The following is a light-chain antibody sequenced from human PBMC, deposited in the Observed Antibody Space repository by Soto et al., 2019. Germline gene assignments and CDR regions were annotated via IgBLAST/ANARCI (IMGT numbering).Light chain of an antibody. CDR1: QGIGND. CDR3: LQDFHFPLS. Sequence: AIQMTQSPSTLSASVGDRVTITGRASQGIGNDLAWYQQKPGKAPKLLIYAASTLQSGVPSRFSGNGSGTDFTLTISSLQPGDLASYYCLQDFHFPLSFGGGTKVEIK. CDR2: AAS. V-gene: IGKV1-6*02. J-gene: IGKJ4*01.